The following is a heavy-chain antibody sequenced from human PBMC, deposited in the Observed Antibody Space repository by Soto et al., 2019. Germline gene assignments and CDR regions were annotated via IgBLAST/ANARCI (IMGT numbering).Heavy chain of an antibody. D-gene: IGHD3-22*01. Sequence: GGSLRLSCAASGFTFSNYAMSWVRQAPGKGLEWVSSITGSGDYTYYADSVKGRFTISRDNPKNTLYLQMNSLRAEDTAVYYCAKARYYDSTGYLYYFDYWGQGTLVTVSS. CDR3: AKARYYDSTGYLYYFDY. CDR1: GFTFSNYA. V-gene: IGHV3-23*01. J-gene: IGHJ4*02. CDR2: ITGSGDYT.